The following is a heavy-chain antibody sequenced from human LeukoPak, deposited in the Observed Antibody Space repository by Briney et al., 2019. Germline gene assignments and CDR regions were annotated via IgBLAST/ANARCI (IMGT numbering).Heavy chain of an antibody. Sequence: PSETLSLTCTVSGGSISSYYWSWIRQPPGKGLKWIGYIYYSGSTNYNPSLKSRVTISVDTSKNQFSLKLSSVTAADTAVYYCARDLCSSTSCYSGWFDPWGQGTLVTVSS. J-gene: IGHJ5*02. CDR3: ARDLCSSTSCYSGWFDP. D-gene: IGHD2-2*02. CDR2: IYYSGST. V-gene: IGHV4-59*12. CDR1: GGSISSYY.